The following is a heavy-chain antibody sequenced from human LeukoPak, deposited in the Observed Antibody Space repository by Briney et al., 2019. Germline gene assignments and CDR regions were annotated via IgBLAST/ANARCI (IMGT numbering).Heavy chain of an antibody. CDR3: ARSFYGGVVDY. J-gene: IGHJ4*02. V-gene: IGHV4-39*01. CDR2: IYYSGST. Sequence: SETLSLTCTVSGVSISSSSYYWGWIRQPPGKGLEWIGSIYYSGSTYYNPSLKSRVTISVDTSKNQFSLKLSSVTAADTAVYYCARSFYGGVVDYWGQGALVTVSS. D-gene: IGHD4-23*01. CDR1: GVSISSSSYY.